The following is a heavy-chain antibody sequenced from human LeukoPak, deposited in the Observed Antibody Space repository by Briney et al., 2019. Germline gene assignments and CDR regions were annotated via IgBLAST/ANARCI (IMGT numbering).Heavy chain of an antibody. CDR2: IYYSGST. J-gene: IGHJ5*02. CDR1: GFTFSSHWM. CDR3: ARGGGYSSSWFDP. Sequence: GSLRLSCVVSGFTFSSHWMSWIRQPPGKGLEWIGSIYYSGSTYYNPSLKSRVTISVDTSKNQFSLKLSSVTAADTAVYYCARGGGYSSSWFDPWGQGTLVTVSS. D-gene: IGHD6-13*01. V-gene: IGHV4-39*07.